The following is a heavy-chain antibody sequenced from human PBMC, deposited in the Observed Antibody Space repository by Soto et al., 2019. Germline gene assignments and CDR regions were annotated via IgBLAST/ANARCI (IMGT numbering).Heavy chain of an antibody. CDR3: ATDGDCTNGVCPAYYFAY. Sequence: QVQLVQSGAEVKKPGSSVKVSCKASGGTFSSYAISWVRQAPGQGLEWMGGIIPIFGTANYAQKFQGRVTITADESTSTAYMELSSLRSEDTAVYYCATDGDCTNGVCPAYYFAYWGQGTLVTVSS. CDR2: IIPIFGTA. CDR1: GGTFSSYA. D-gene: IGHD2-8*01. V-gene: IGHV1-69*12. J-gene: IGHJ4*02.